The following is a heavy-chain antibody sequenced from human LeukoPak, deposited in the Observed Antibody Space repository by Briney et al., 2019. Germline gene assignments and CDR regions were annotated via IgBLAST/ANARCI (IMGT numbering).Heavy chain of an antibody. J-gene: IGHJ6*02. Sequence: SVNVSCKASGGTFISYAISWVRQAPGQGLEWMGGIIPIFGTANYAQKFQGRVTITADESTSTAYMELSSLRSEDTAVYYCARVPHVLRFLEWSPYGMDVWGQGTTVTVSS. D-gene: IGHD3-3*01. CDR3: ARVPHVLRFLEWSPYGMDV. V-gene: IGHV1-69*13. CDR2: IIPIFGTA. CDR1: GGTFISYA.